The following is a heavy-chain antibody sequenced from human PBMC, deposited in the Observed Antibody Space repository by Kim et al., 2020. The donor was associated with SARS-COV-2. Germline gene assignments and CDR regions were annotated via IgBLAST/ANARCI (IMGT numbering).Heavy chain of an antibody. CDR1: RFTFTNYW. V-gene: IGHV3-7*01. CDR2: IKEDGSEK. J-gene: IGHJ4*02. Sequence: GGSLRLSCAASRFTFTNYWMNWVRQAPGKGLEWVDNIKEDGSEKYYVDSVKGRFTISRDNAKNSLYLQMNSLRAKDTAVYYCGRGSGGWVDKWGQGTLVT. D-gene: IGHD3-16*01. CDR3: GRGSGGWVDK.